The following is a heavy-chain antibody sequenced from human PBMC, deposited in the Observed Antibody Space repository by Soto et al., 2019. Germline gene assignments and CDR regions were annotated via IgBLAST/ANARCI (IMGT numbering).Heavy chain of an antibody. CDR2: IYYSGST. J-gene: IGHJ4*02. Sequence: SETLSLTCTVSGGSISSGGYYWSWIRQHPGKGLEWIGYIYYSGSTYYNPSLKSRVTISVDTSKNQFSLKLSSVTAADTAVYYCARDTPYYYDTSGYRLFDYWGQGTLVTVSS. CDR1: GGSISSGGYY. V-gene: IGHV4-31*03. D-gene: IGHD3-22*01. CDR3: ARDTPYYYDTSGYRLFDY.